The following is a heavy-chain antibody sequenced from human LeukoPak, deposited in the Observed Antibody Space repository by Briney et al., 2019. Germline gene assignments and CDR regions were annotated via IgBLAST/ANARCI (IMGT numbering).Heavy chain of an antibody. CDR2: ISSSGSTI. Sequence: GGSLRLSCAASGFTFSDYYMSWIRQAPGKGLEWVSYISSSGSTIYYADSVKGRFTISRDNAKNSLYLQMNSLRAEDTAVYYCAKGVRITMVRGAFDIWGQGSMVTVSS. V-gene: IGHV3-11*04. CDR3: AKGVRITMVRGAFDI. CDR1: GFTFSDYY. D-gene: IGHD3-10*01. J-gene: IGHJ3*02.